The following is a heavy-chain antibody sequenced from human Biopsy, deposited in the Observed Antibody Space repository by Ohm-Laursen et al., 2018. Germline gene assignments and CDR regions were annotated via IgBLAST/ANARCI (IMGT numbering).Heavy chain of an antibody. CDR1: GDTFTTSA. D-gene: IGHD3-10*01. Sequence: SSVKVSCKASGDTFTTSAISWVRQVPGQGLDWMGRIIPILGTVDYGQNFQGRVTIRADTSTTFLELTSLRYDDTAVYHCASGDIGGIGLDVWGLGTTVTVSS. V-gene: IGHV1-69*04. J-gene: IGHJ6*02. CDR2: IIPILGTV. CDR3: ASGDIGGIGLDV.